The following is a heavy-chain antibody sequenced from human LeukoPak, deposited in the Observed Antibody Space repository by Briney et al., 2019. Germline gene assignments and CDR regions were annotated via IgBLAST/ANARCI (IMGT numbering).Heavy chain of an antibody. J-gene: IGHJ6*02. Sequence: GGSLRLSCAASGFTFSSYWMHWVRQAPGKGLVWVSRINSDGSSTSYADSVKGRFTIPRDNAKNTLYLQMNSLRAEDTAVYYCAGDLVGDYVGVYYYYYGMDVWGQGTTVTVSS. CDR3: AGDLVGDYVGVYYYYYGMDV. CDR1: GFTFSSYW. CDR2: INSDGSST. V-gene: IGHV3-74*01. D-gene: IGHD4-17*01.